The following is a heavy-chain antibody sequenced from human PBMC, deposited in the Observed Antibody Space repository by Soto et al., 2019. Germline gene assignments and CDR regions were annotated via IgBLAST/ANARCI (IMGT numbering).Heavy chain of an antibody. CDR1: GADINTYS. CDR2: IYTSASI. CDR3: ARDREAGYNFYYGMDV. D-gene: IGHD6-19*01. J-gene: IGHJ6*02. Sequence: PSATLSLTCSVSGADINTYSWTWIRQPAGKGLEWIGRIYTSASINYNPSLKGRVTLSVDTSTNQVSLRLASVTAADTAIYYCARDREAGYNFYYGMDVWGQGTTVTVS. V-gene: IGHV4-4*07.